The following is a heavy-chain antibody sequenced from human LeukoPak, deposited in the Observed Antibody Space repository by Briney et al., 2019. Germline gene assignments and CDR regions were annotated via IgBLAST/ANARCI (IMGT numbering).Heavy chain of an antibody. Sequence: PGRSLRLSCAASGFTFSSYGMHWVRQAPGKGLEWVAVIWYDGSNKYYADSVKGRFTISRDNSKNTLYLQMNSLRAEDTAVYYCAKDSSGCFDYWGQGTLVTVSS. CDR3: AKDSSGCFDY. D-gene: IGHD6-19*01. CDR2: IWYDGSNK. V-gene: IGHV3-33*06. CDR1: GFTFSSYG. J-gene: IGHJ4*02.